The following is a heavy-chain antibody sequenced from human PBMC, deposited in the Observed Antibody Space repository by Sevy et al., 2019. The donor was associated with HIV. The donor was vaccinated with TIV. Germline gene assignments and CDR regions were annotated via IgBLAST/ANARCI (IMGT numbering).Heavy chain of an antibody. CDR2: LSFDGSRK. Sequence: GGSLRLSCAASGFTLNNYDMYWVRRTPGRGLEWVSSLSFDGSRKEYADSVKGRFTISRDNSKNTLFLQMDSLRSDDMAVYYCAKDRYCGERYCSGSLDYWGQGSLVTVSS. J-gene: IGHJ4*02. V-gene: IGHV3-30*18. D-gene: IGHD2-21*01. CDR1: GFTLNNYD. CDR3: AKDRYCGERYCSGSLDY.